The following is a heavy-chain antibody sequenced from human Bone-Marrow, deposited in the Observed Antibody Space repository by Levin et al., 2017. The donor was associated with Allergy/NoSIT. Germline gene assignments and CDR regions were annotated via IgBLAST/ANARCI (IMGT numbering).Heavy chain of an antibody. CDR1: GFTFSNYP. Sequence: PGGSLRLSCATSGFTFSNYPMTWVRQAPGKGLEWVSAISATGSNTYYRDSVKGRFTISRDNSKNILYLEMVSLRAEDTAIFYCAKVLAYCGGNCYVFDYWGRGTLVTVSS. D-gene: IGHD2-21*02. V-gene: IGHV3-23*01. CDR3: AKVLAYCGGNCYVFDY. J-gene: IGHJ4*02. CDR2: ISATGSNT.